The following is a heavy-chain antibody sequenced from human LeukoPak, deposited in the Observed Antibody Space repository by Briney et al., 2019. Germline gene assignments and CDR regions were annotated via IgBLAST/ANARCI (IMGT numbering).Heavy chain of an antibody. V-gene: IGHV4-59*08. Sequence: PSETLSLTCTVSGGSISSYYWSWIRQPPGKGLEWIGYIYYSGSTSYNPSLKSRVTISVDTSKNQFSLKLSSVTAADTAVYYCAGRAAFWRSPDYYYYMDVWGKGTTVTVSS. CDR2: IYYSGST. D-gene: IGHD3-3*01. J-gene: IGHJ6*03. CDR1: GGSISSYY. CDR3: AGRAAFWRSPDYYYYMDV.